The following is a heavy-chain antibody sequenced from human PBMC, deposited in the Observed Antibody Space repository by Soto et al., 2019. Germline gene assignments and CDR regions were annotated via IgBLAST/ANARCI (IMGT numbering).Heavy chain of an antibody. CDR1: GGSFSGYY. V-gene: IGHV4-34*01. CDR3: ARRLYYDSSGFEGGGMDV. D-gene: IGHD3-22*01. Sequence: PSETLSLTCAVYGGSFSGYYWSLIRQPPGKGLEWIGEINHSGSTNYNPSLKSRVTISVDTSKNQFSLKLSSVTAADTAVYYCARRLYYDSSGFEGGGMDVWGQGTTVTV. CDR2: INHSGST. J-gene: IGHJ6*02.